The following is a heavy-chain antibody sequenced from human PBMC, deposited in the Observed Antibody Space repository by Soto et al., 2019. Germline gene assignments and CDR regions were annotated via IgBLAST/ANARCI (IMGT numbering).Heavy chain of an antibody. CDR2: SSWNSGSI. D-gene: IGHD6-13*01. CDR1: GFTFDDYA. J-gene: IGHJ6*03. Sequence: EVQLVESGGGLVQPGRSLRLSCAASGFTFDDYAMHWVRQAPGKGLEWVSGSSWNSGSIGYADSAKGRFTISRDNAKNYRYLQMNSLRAEDTALYYCAKDGKGSSWYGRHYYYYYYMDVWGKGTTVTVSS. CDR3: AKDGKGSSWYGRHYYYYYYMDV. V-gene: IGHV3-9*01.